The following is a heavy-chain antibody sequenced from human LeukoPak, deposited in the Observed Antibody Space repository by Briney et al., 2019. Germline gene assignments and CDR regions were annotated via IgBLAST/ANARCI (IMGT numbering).Heavy chain of an antibody. Sequence: GGSLSLSRAASGFYISSYDMSWVRQAPGKGLEWVSGLSSSGGSTFYADSVKGRFTISRDNSKNTLYLPMNSLRAEDTAVYYCARGLLTTESPFGYWGQGTLVTVSS. V-gene: IGHV3-23*01. D-gene: IGHD4-17*01. CDR3: ARGLLTTESPFGY. CDR2: LSSSGGST. J-gene: IGHJ4*02. CDR1: GFYISSYD.